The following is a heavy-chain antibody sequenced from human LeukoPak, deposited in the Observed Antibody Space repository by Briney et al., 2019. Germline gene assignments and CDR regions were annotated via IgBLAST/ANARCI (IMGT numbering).Heavy chain of an antibody. Sequence: SETLSLTCAVYGGSFSGYYWSWIRQPPGKGLEWIGEINHSGSTYYNPSLKSRVTISVDTSKNQFSLSLSSVTAADTAMYYCARYSSGWYIRYWGQGTLVTVSS. CDR1: GGSFSGYY. J-gene: IGHJ4*02. CDR2: INHSGST. D-gene: IGHD6-19*01. V-gene: IGHV4-34*01. CDR3: ARYSSGWYIRY.